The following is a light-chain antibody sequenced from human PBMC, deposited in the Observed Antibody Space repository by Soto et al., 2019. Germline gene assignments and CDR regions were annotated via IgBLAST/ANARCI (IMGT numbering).Light chain of an antibody. CDR3: GTWDSSLSAWV. J-gene: IGLJ3*02. CDR1: SSNIGNNY. Sequence: QSVLTQPPSVSAAPGQKVTISCSGSSSNIGNNYVSWYQQLPGTAPKLPIYDNNKRPSGIPDRFSGSKSGTSATLGITGLXXXXXXXXXCGTWDSSLSAWVFGGGTKLTVL. V-gene: IGLV1-51*01. CDR2: DNN.